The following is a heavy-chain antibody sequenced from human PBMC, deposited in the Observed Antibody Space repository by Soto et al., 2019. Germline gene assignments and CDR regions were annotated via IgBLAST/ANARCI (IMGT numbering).Heavy chain of an antibody. D-gene: IGHD3-10*01. V-gene: IGHV4-31*11. CDR2: IYYSGST. CDR3: ARDKYYYGSGKDGMDV. CDR1: GGSLSGATYS. Sequence: SETLSLTCGVSGGSLSGATYSWNWIRQHPGKGLEWIGYIYYSGSTYYNPSLKSRVTISVDTSKNQFSLKLSSVTAADTAVYYCARDKYYYGSGKDGMDVWGQGTTVTVSS. J-gene: IGHJ6*02.